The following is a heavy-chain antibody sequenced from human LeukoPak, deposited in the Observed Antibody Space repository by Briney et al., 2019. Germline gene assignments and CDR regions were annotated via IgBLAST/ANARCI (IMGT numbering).Heavy chain of an antibody. Sequence: GGSLRLSCAASGFTFSSYAMSWVRQAPGKGLEWVSAISGSGGSTYYADSVKGRFTISRDNAKNSLYLQMNSLRAEDTAVYYCARGQTDFDYWGQGTLVTVSS. V-gene: IGHV3-23*01. CDR3: ARGQTDFDY. D-gene: IGHD2-21*02. CDR2: ISGSGGST. J-gene: IGHJ4*02. CDR1: GFTFSSYA.